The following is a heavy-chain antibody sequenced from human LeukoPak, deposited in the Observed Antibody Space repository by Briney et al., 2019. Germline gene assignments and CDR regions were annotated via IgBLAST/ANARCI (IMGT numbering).Heavy chain of an antibody. Sequence: PGGSLRLSCAASGFTFSSYAMHWVRQAPGKGLEWVAVISYDGSNKYYADSVKGRFTIFRDNSKNTVYLQMNSLRVEDTVVYYGAKSLYGGCDYWGQGTVVTVSS. CDR3: AKSLYGGCDY. CDR2: ISYDGSNK. CDR1: GFTFSSYA. V-gene: IGHV3-30-3*02. D-gene: IGHD3-16*02. J-gene: IGHJ4*02.